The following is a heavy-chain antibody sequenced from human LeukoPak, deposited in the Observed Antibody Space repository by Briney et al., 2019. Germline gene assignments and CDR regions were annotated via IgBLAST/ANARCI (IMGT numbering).Heavy chain of an antibody. CDR2: IWYDGSNK. CDR3: ARDGAWDILTGYYCYGMDV. J-gene: IGHJ6*02. V-gene: IGHV3-33*01. Sequence: PGGSLRLSCAASGFTFSSYGMHWVRQAPGKGLEWVAVIWYDGSNKYYADSVKGRFTISRDNSKSTLYLQMNSLRAEDTAVYYCARDGAWDILTGYYCYGMDVWGQGTTVTVSS. D-gene: IGHD3-9*01. CDR1: GFTFSSYG.